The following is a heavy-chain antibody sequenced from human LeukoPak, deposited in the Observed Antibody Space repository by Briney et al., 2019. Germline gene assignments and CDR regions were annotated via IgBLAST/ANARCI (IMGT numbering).Heavy chain of an antibody. V-gene: IGHV3-74*01. CDR3: VHEAPFDN. CDR2: INADGRAT. J-gene: IGHJ4*02. CDR1: GFTFTSDA. Sequence: GGSLRLSCAASGFTFTSDAMHWVRQAPGKGLLWVSRINADGRATAYADSVKGRFVISRDNAKNMLYLQLHNLRAEDTAVYYCVHEAPFDNWGQGTLVTVSS.